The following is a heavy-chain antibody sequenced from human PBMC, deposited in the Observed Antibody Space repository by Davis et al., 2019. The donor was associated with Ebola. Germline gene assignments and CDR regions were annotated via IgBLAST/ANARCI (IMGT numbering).Heavy chain of an antibody. Sequence: MPSEPLSLTCAVYGGSFSGYYWSWIRQPPGKGLEWIGEINHSGSTNYNPSLKSRVTISVDTSKHQFSLKLSSVTAADTAVYYCSRFTRGVGYNVFDYWGQGTLVTVSS. D-gene: IGHD5-24*01. V-gene: IGHV4-34*01. CDR2: INHSGST. J-gene: IGHJ4*02. CDR1: GGSFSGYY. CDR3: SRFTRGVGYNVFDY.